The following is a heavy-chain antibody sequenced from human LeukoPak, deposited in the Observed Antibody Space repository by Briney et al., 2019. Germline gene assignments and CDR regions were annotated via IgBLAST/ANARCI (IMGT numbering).Heavy chain of an antibody. D-gene: IGHD5-24*01. Sequence: SETLSLTCTVSGGSISSYYWSWLRQPPGKGLEWLGYIYYSGSTKYNPSLKSRVTISVDTSKNQFSLKLSSVTAADTAVYYCASSRRDGYNGSFDYWGQGTLVTVSS. CDR3: ASSRRDGYNGSFDY. J-gene: IGHJ4*02. CDR2: IYYSGST. V-gene: IGHV4-59*08. CDR1: GGSISSYY.